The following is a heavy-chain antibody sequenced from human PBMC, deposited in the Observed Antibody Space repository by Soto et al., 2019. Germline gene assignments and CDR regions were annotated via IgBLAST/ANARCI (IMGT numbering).Heavy chain of an antibody. CDR3: SGCSGGACHQHYGMDV. J-gene: IGHJ6*02. Sequence: EVHLVESGGGLVKPGGSLRLSCAVSGFTFSSCTMNWVRQAPGKGLEWVSSISPSTSHIYYADSVKGRFTISRDNAKNSLFLQRNSLRAEDTAVYYCSGCSGGACHQHYGMDVWGQGTTVTVSS. CDR1: GFTFSSCT. V-gene: IGHV3-21*01. CDR2: ISPSTSHI. D-gene: IGHD2-15*01.